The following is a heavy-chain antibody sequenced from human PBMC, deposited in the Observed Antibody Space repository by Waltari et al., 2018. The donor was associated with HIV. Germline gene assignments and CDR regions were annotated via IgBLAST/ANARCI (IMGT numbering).Heavy chain of an antibody. CDR1: GGAFRSYA. J-gene: IGHJ4*02. CDR2: IIPICGTA. Sequence: QVQLVQSGAEVKKPGSSVKVSCTASGGAFRSYAINWVRQARGQGLEWMGGIIPICGTADYAQKFQGRVTITADESTTTAYMELSSLRSDDTAVYYCARVSGSYLLYYYFDSWGQGTLVTVSS. V-gene: IGHV1-69*12. D-gene: IGHD1-26*01. CDR3: ARVSGSYLLYYYFDS.